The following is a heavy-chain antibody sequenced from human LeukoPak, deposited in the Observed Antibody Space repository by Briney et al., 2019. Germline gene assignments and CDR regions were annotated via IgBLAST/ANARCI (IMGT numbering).Heavy chain of an antibody. J-gene: IGHJ5*02. CDR2: INPNSGGT. CDR1: GYTFTGYY. D-gene: IGHD3-22*01. V-gene: IGHV1-2*02. Sequence: ASVKVSCKASGYTFTGYYMHWVRQAPGQGLEWMGWINPNSGGTNYAQKFQGRVTMTRDTSISTAYMELSRLRSDDTAVYYCARVVGYYYDSSGYYTEDNRYNWFDPWGQGTLVTVSS. CDR3: ARVVGYYYDSSGYYTEDNRYNWFDP.